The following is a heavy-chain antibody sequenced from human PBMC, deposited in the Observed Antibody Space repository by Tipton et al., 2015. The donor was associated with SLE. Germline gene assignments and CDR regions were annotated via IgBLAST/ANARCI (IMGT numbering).Heavy chain of an antibody. J-gene: IGHJ3*02. CDR3: ATGGTAPGDAFDI. D-gene: IGHD3-16*01. Sequence: TLSLTCTVPGGSISTTNYYWGWIRQPPGKGLEWIGAICCGGTNYYNPSLKSRVTTLEDTSKNQFSLRLTSVTAADTAVYYCATGGTAPGDAFDIWGQGTMVTVSS. CDR2: ICCGGTN. CDR1: GGSISTTNYY. V-gene: IGHV4-39*07.